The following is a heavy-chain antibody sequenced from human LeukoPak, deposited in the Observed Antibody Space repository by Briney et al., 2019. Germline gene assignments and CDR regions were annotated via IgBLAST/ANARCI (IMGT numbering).Heavy chain of an antibody. CDR3: ARGLSGYCSGGSCYSIDWFDP. V-gene: IGHV6-1*01. CDR2: TYYRSKWYN. CDR1: GDSVSSNSAA. D-gene: IGHD2-15*01. J-gene: IGHJ5*02. Sequence: TSQTLSLTCAISGDSVSSNSAAWNWIRQSPSRGLEWLGRTYYRSKWYNDYAVSVKSRITINPDTSKNQFSLQLNSVTPEDTAVYYCARGLSGYCSGGSCYSIDWFDPWGQGTLVTVSS.